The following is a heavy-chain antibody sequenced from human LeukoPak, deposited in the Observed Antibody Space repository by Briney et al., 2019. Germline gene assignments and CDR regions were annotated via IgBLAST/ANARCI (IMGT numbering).Heavy chain of an antibody. CDR2: IKQDGSEK. Sequence: GGSLRLSCAASGFTFSSYSINWVRQAPGKGLEWVANIKQDGSEKYYVDSVKGRFTISRDNAKNSLYLQMNSLRAEDTAVYYCARDGWSPDYWGQGTLVTVSS. V-gene: IGHV3-7*01. CDR1: GFTFSSYS. J-gene: IGHJ4*02. CDR3: ARDGWSPDY.